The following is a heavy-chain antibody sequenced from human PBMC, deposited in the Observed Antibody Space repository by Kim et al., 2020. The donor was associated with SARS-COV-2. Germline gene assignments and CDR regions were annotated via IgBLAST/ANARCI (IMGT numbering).Heavy chain of an antibody. CDR2: ISDSGRT. Sequence: SETLSLTCAVSGRSFTGYYWSWIRQSPGRGLEWIGEISDSGRTSYSASLESRVTISVDTSRNQFSLELTSVTAADTAVYYCARGPSADNWFDPWGQGTLV. V-gene: IGHV4-34*01. CDR3: ARGPSADNWFDP. J-gene: IGHJ5*02. CDR1: GRSFTGYY.